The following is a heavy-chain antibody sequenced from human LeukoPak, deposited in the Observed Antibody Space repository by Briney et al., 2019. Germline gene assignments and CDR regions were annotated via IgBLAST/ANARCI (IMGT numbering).Heavy chain of an antibody. D-gene: IGHD3-9*01. J-gene: IGHJ4*01. CDR2: ISISSSDI. V-gene: IGHV3-21*01. CDR1: GFTFSSYS. Sequence: GGSLRLSCADSGFTFSSYSMNWVRQAPGKGLEWVSSISISSSDIYYAESVKGRFTISRDNAKSSLYMQMSTLRASATAVYYCARDPPMYYDLLTGYPAYYWGHRTLVTASS. CDR3: ARDPPMYYDLLTGYPAYY.